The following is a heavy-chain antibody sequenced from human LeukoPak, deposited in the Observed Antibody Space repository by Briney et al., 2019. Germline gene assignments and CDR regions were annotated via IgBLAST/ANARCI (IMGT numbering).Heavy chain of an antibody. D-gene: IGHD5-24*01. V-gene: IGHV3-74*01. CDR1: GFTFSKYW. CDR2: INPDDKST. Sequence: GGSLRLSCAASGFTFSKYWLHWVRQPPGRGLVWLARINPDDKSTSYADSVKGRFTISRDTAKNTLYLQMNSLRAEDTAVYYCARDSQFIGPLYWGQGTLVTVSS. CDR3: ARDSQFIGPLY. J-gene: IGHJ4*02.